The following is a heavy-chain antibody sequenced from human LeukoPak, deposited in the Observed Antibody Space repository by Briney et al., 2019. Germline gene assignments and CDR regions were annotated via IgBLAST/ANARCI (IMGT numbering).Heavy chain of an antibody. CDR3: ARSSWNNWFDP. D-gene: IGHD3-3*01. Sequence: PSETLSLTCTVSGGSTSSYYWSWLRQPPGKGLVWIGYIYYSGSTNYNPPLKSRVTISVDTSKNQFSLKLSSVTAADTAAYYCARSSWNNWFDPWGQGTLVTVSS. CDR2: IYYSGST. CDR1: GGSTSSYY. V-gene: IGHV4-59*01. J-gene: IGHJ5*02.